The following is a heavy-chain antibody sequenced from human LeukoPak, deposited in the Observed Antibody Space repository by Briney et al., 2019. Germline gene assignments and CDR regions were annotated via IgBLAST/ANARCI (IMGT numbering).Heavy chain of an antibody. V-gene: IGHV3-23*01. D-gene: IGHD6-13*01. Sequence: GGSLRLSSAASGFTFSSYGMSWVRQAPGKGLEWVSAISGSGGSTYYADSVKGRFTISRDNSKNTLYLQMNSLRAEDTAVYYCAKGAPGIAAAGTRFDPWGQGTLVTVSS. J-gene: IGHJ5*02. CDR3: AKGAPGIAAAGTRFDP. CDR2: ISGSGGST. CDR1: GFTFSSYG.